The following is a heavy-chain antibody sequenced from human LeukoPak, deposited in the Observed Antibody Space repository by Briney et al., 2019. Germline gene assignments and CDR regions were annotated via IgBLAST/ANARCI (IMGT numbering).Heavy chain of an antibody. Sequence: ASVKVSFKASGYTFTSYRVSWVRQAPGQRLGWVGWISAYNGNTNYAQKLQGRVTMTTDTSTRTAYMELRRMRSDDTAVYYCARAHDGDYVDAFDIWGQGTMVTVSS. CDR2: ISAYNGNT. CDR3: ARAHDGDYVDAFDI. V-gene: IGHV1-18*01. CDR1: GYTFTSYR. D-gene: IGHD4-17*01. J-gene: IGHJ3*02.